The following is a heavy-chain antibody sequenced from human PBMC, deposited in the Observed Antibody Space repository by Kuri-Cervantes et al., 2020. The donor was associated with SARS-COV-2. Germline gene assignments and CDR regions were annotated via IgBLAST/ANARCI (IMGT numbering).Heavy chain of an antibody. CDR3: AREGLQGVGWFDP. CDR1: GGSISSGGYY. V-gene: IGHV4-61*08. Sequence: SETLSLTCTVSGGSISSGGYYWSWIRQPPGKGLEWIGYTYYSGSTNYNPTLKSRVTVSVDTSKNPFSLKLSSVTAADTAVYYCAREGLQGVGWFDPWGQGTLVTVSS. CDR2: TYYSGST. D-gene: IGHD4-11*01. J-gene: IGHJ5*02.